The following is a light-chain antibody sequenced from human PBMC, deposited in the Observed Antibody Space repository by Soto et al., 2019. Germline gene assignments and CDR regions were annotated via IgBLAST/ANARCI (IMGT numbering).Light chain of an antibody. J-gene: IGKJ4*01. Sequence: DIVLTQSPGTLSLSPGERAALSCRASQSISRTLAWYQQKSGQPPRLLIYDASTRATGFPARFSGSGSGTEFTLTIRSLQSEDFAVYYCQQYNNWPLTFGGGTKVDIK. CDR1: QSISRT. CDR2: DAS. CDR3: QQYNNWPLT. V-gene: IGKV3D-15*01.